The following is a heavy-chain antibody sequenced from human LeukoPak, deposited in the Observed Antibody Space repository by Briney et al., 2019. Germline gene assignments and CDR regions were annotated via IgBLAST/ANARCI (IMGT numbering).Heavy chain of an antibody. CDR2: INPSGGTT. D-gene: IGHD3-22*01. J-gene: IGHJ4*02. Sequence: GASVKVSCKASGYTFTSYYMHWVRQAPGLGLEWMGIINPSGGTTSYAQKFQGRVTMTRDTSTSTIYMELSSLRSEDTAVYYCARSLTGYYDSSGFWGQGTLVTVSS. CDR3: ARSLTGYYDSSGF. V-gene: IGHV1-46*01. CDR1: GYTFTSYY.